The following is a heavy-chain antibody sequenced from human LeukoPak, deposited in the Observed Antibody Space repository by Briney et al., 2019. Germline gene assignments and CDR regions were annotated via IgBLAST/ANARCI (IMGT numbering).Heavy chain of an antibody. CDR1: XYTFTXSY. Sequence: VSCKAXXYTFTXSYIHWRGQAPGQGLEWMGGISAYNGNTNYAQKLQGRVTMTTDTSTSTAYIELRSLRSDDTAVYYCARDLQQSDGLFDYWGQGTLVTVSS. D-gene: IGHD5-24*01. J-gene: IGHJ4*02. V-gene: IGHV1-18*01. CDR3: ARDLQQSDGLFDY. CDR2: ISAYNGNT.